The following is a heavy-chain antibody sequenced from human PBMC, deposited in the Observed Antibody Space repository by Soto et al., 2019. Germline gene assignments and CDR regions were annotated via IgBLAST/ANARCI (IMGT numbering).Heavy chain of an antibody. CDR3: AREPESQWLVQVPEYYMDV. D-gene: IGHD6-19*01. CDR1: GYTFTSYA. V-gene: IGHV1-3*01. J-gene: IGHJ6*03. Sequence: ASVKVSCKASGYTFTSYAMHWVRQAPGQRLEWMGWINAGNGNTKYSQKFQGRVTITRDTSASTAYMELSSLRSEDTAVYYCAREPESQWLVQVPEYYMDVWGKGTTVTVSS. CDR2: INAGNGNT.